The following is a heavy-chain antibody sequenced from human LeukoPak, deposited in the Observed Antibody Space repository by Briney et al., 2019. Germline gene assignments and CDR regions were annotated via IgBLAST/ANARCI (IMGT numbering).Heavy chain of an antibody. CDR3: ARVLGGSSDFDY. D-gene: IGHD1-26*01. V-gene: IGHV3-48*01. Sequence: GGSLRLSCAASGFTFSSYSMNWVRQAPGKGLEWVSYITSSSSIIYYADSVQGRFTISRDNEKNSLYMQMNSLRAEDTAVYYCARVLGGSSDFDYWGQGTLVTVSS. J-gene: IGHJ4*02. CDR2: ITSSSSII. CDR1: GFTFSSYS.